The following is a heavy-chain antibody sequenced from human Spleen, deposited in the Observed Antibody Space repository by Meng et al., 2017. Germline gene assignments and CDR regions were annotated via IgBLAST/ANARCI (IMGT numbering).Heavy chain of an antibody. CDR3: AGGPN. V-gene: IGHV4-34*01. Sequence: QVQLQQWGAGLLKPSETLSLTRAVYGGSFSDYSWSWIRQPPGKGLEWIGEIIDRGSTNYNPSLKSRIAISVDTSKNQFSLKLSSVTAADTAVYYCAGGPNWGQGTLVTVSS. CDR1: GGSFSDYS. J-gene: IGHJ4*02. CDR2: IIDRGST.